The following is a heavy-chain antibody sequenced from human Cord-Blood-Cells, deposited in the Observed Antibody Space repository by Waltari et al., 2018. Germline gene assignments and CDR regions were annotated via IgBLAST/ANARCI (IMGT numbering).Heavy chain of an antibody. D-gene: IGHD1-26*01. Sequence: QVQLVQSGAEVKKPGASVKVSCKVSGYTLTELSMHWVRQAPGKGLEWMGGFDPEDGETIYAQKFQGRVTMTEDTSTHTAYMELSSLRSEDTAVYYCATGWSRARVREPPVGYWGQGTLVTVSS. CDR2: FDPEDGET. V-gene: IGHV1-24*01. CDR1: GYTLTELS. CDR3: ATGWSRARVREPPVGY. J-gene: IGHJ4*02.